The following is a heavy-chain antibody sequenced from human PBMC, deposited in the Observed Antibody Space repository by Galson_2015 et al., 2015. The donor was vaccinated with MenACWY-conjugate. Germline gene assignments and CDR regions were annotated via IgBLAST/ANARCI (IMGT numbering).Heavy chain of an antibody. D-gene: IGHD3-10*01. Sequence: SETLSLTCAVSGGSITSSNWWSWVRQPPGKGLEWIGEIFHSGSTNYNPSLKSRVTISVDKSKNQFSLKLTSVTAADTAVYYCARVEFRFPMFRGFMDVGGQGTTVTVSS. J-gene: IGHJ6*02. V-gene: IGHV4-4*02. CDR3: ARVEFRFPMFRGFMDV. CDR2: IFHSGST. CDR1: GGSITSSNW.